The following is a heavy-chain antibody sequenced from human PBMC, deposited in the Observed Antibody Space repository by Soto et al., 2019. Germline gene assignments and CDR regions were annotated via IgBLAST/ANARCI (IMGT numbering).Heavy chain of an antibody. CDR3: AREGYLVHYYYYGMDV. Sequence: QVQLVESGGGVVQPGRSLRLSCAASGFTFSSYAMHWVRQAPGKGLEWVAVISYDGSNKYYADSVKGRFTISRDNSKNTLYLQMNGLRAEDTAVYYCAREGYLVHYYYYGMDVWGQGTTVTVSS. D-gene: IGHD5-18*01. V-gene: IGHV3-30-3*01. CDR2: ISYDGSNK. CDR1: GFTFSSYA. J-gene: IGHJ6*02.